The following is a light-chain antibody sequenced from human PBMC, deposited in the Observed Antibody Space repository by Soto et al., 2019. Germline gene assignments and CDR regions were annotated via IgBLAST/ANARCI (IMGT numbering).Light chain of an antibody. J-gene: IGKJ1*01. CDR3: QQYNNWPRT. Sequence: EIVMTQFPATLSVSPGERATISCRASQSVSSNLAWYQQKPGQAPSLLIYGASTRATGIPARFSGSVSGTEFTLIIISLQSEDFAVYYCQQYNNWPRTFGQGTKVDIK. CDR1: QSVSSN. V-gene: IGKV3-15*01. CDR2: GAS.